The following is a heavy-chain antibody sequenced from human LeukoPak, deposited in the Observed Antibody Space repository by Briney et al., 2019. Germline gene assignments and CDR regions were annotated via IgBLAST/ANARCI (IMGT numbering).Heavy chain of an antibody. J-gene: IGHJ4*02. CDR3: AKGAYDYIEIAYFGY. Sequence: PGGSLRLSCVASGFSFNNYAMNWVRQAPGKGLEWVSLIIGSSGSTFYADSVKGRFTISRDKSKNTLYLQMNSLRADDTAVYYCAKGAYDYIEIAYFGYWGQGSLVTVSS. D-gene: IGHD5-12*01. V-gene: IGHV3-23*01. CDR1: GFSFNNYA. CDR2: IIGSSGST.